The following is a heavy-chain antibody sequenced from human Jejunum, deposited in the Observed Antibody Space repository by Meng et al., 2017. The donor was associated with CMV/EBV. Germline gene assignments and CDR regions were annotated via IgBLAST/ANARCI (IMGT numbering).Heavy chain of an antibody. Sequence: SGFNFSSYAMHWVRQAPGKGLEWVAVIPFDGNNEHYADSVKGRFTISRDNSKNTLYLQVNSLRLEDTGVYYCARGTGSGSWLIDSWGQGTLVTVSS. CDR3: ARGTGSGSWLIDS. CDR2: IPFDGNNE. D-gene: IGHD6-13*01. J-gene: IGHJ4*02. V-gene: IGHV3-30*04. CDR1: GFNFSSYA.